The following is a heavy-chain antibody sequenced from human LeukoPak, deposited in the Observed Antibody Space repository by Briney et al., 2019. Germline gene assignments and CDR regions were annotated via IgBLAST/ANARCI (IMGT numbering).Heavy chain of an antibody. CDR3: AKDLGGDHDY. Sequence: GGSLRLSCAASGFTFNSYFMTWVRQAPWRGLEWVSGISGSAGTTYYADSVKGRFTISRDNSKNTLYLQMNGLRADDTAVYYCAKDLGGDHDYWGQGTLVTVSS. J-gene: IGHJ4*02. V-gene: IGHV3-23*01. CDR2: ISGSAGTT. CDR1: GFTFNSYF. D-gene: IGHD3-16*01.